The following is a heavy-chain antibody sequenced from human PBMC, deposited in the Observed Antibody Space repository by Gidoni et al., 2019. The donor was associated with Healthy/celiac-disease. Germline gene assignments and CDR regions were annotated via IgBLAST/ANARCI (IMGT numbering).Heavy chain of an antibody. J-gene: IGHJ3*02. D-gene: IGHD3-16*02. CDR2: ISGSGGST. CDR3: AKDGNYDYVWGSYRYGNAFDI. V-gene: IGHV3-23*01. Sequence: EVQLLESGGGLVQPGGSLRLSCAASGFTFSSHAMSWVRQAPGKGLEWVSAISGSGGSTYYADSVKGRFTISRDNSKNTLYLQMNSLRAEDTAVYYCAKDGNYDYVWGSYRYGNAFDIWGQGTMVTVSS. CDR1: GFTFSSHA.